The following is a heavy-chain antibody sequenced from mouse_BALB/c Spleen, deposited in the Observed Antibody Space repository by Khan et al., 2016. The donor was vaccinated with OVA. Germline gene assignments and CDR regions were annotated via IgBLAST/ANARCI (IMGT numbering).Heavy chain of an antibody. V-gene: IGHV1-4*01. J-gene: IGHJ3*01. CDR3: TGEGAWYRSEGWCAY. CDR2: IIPSTDYT. Sequence: QVQLQQSGAELARPGASVKMSCKASGYTFTTYTIHWVTQRPGQGLEWIGYIIPSTDYTKYNQKFKDKATLTADKSSTTAYLQLRSLPSEDSADYYCTGEGAWYRSEGWCAYWGQGTLGTVSA. CDR1: GYTFTTYT. D-gene: IGHD2-14*01.